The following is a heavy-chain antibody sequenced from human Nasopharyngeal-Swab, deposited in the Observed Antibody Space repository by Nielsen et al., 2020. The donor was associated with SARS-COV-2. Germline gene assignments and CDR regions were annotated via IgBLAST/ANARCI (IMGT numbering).Heavy chain of an antibody. J-gene: IGHJ4*02. D-gene: IGHD5/OR15-5a*01. CDR1: GYTFSGYY. Sequence: ASVKVSCKASGYTFSGYYIHWVRQAPGQGLEWVGRINPINGATNYAQKFQGRVILTKDTSINTAYMELTRLKSDDTAMFYCAGPPFDNSVPCWGQGTPVTVSS. CDR2: INPINGAT. V-gene: IGHV1-2*06. CDR3: AGPPFDNSVPC.